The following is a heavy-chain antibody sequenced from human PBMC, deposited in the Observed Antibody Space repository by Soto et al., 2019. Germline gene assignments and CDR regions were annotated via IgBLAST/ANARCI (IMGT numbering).Heavy chain of an antibody. J-gene: IGHJ6*03. V-gene: IGHV3-21*01. CDR3: ARVGGYYYYYMDV. CDR2: ISSSSSYI. CDR1: GFTFSSYS. Sequence: EVQLVESGGGLVKPGGSLRLSCEASGFTFSSYSMNWVRQAPGKGLEWVSSISSSSSYIYYADSVKGRFTISRDNAKNSLYLQMNSLRAEDTAVYYCARVGGYYYYYMDVWGQGTTVTVSS. D-gene: IGHD2-15*01.